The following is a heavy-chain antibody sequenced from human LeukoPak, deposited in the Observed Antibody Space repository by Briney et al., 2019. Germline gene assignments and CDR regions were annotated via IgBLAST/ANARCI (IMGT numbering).Heavy chain of an antibody. J-gene: IGHJ6*03. CDR3: ARAYSGAYYYYYYMDV. CDR2: IYYSGST. Sequence: PSETLSLTCTVSGGSIGTYYWTWIRQPPGKGLEWIGSIYYSGSTYYNPSLKSRVTISVDTSKNQFSLKLSSVTAADTAVYYCARAYSGAYYYYYYMDVWGKGTTVTVSS. V-gene: IGHV4-39*07. CDR1: GGSIGTYY. D-gene: IGHD1-26*01.